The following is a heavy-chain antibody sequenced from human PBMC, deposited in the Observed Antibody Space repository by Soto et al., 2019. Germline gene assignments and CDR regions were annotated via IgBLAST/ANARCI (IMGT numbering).Heavy chain of an antibody. V-gene: IGHV4-39*01. Sequence: QLQLQESGPGLVKPSETLSLTCTVSGGSISSSSYYWGWIRQPPGKGLEWIGSIYYSGSTYYNPSLKRRVTLSVDTSNNQFSLKLSSVTAADTAVYYCARLGVATTYYYSYGMDVWGQGTTVTVSS. J-gene: IGHJ6*02. CDR3: ARLGVATTYYYSYGMDV. CDR1: GGSISSSSYY. D-gene: IGHD5-12*01. CDR2: IYYSGST.